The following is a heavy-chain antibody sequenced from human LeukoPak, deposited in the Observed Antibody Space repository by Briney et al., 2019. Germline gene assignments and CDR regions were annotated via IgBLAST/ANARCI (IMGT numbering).Heavy chain of an antibody. CDR1: GFTFSGYD. CDR3: ARYSSYNYRVDY. V-gene: IGHV3-21*01. CDR2: ISSSGGYI. D-gene: IGHD5-24*01. Sequence: GGSLRLSCAASGFTFSGYDMNWVRQAPGKGLEWVSSISSSGGYIYYADSVKGRFTISRDNAKNSLYLQMSSLRAEDTAVYYCARYSSYNYRVDYWGQGTLVTVSS. J-gene: IGHJ4*02.